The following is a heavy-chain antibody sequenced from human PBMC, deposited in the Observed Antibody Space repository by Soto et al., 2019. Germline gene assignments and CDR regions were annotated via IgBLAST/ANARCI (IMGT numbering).Heavy chain of an antibody. CDR3: ARSYDGSYYYYGMDV. CDR1: GGSISSSSYY. V-gene: IGHV4-39*01. Sequence: QLQLRESGPGLVKPSETLSLTCTVSGGSISSSSYYWGWIRQPPGKGLEWIGSIYYSGNTYYNPSLKSRVTISVDTSKNQFSLKLSSVTAADTAVYYCARSYDGSYYYYGMDVWGQGTTVTVSS. D-gene: IGHD3-22*01. CDR2: IYYSGNT. J-gene: IGHJ6*02.